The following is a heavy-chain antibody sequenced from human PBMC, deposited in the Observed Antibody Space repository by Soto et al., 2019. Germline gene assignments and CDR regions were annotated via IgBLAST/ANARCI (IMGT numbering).Heavy chain of an antibody. CDR1: GFSLSPYW. CDR3: ARGGSLTTSVGFDY. J-gene: IGHJ4*02. CDR2: INSGGSTT. Sequence: GGSLRLSCAASGFSLSPYWMHWARQAPGKGLVWVSRINSGGSTTNYADSVKGRFTISRDNAKNTLYLRMSSLRAEDTAVYFCARGGSLTTSVGFDYWGRGTLVTVSS. D-gene: IGHD4-17*01. V-gene: IGHV3-74*01.